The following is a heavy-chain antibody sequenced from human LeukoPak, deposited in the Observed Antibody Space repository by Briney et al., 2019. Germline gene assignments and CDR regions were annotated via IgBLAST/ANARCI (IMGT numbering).Heavy chain of an antibody. J-gene: IGHJ4*02. D-gene: IGHD4-11*01. CDR2: IYYSGST. CDR1: GGSISSYY. Sequence: SETLSLTCTVSGGSISSYYWSWIRQPPGKGLEWIGYIYYSGSTNYNPSLKSRVTISVDTSKNQFSLKLSSVTAADTAVYYCARDHGPKPYYSNKKGLIDYWGQGTLVTVSS. V-gene: IGHV4-59*01. CDR3: ARDHGPKPYYSNKKGLIDY.